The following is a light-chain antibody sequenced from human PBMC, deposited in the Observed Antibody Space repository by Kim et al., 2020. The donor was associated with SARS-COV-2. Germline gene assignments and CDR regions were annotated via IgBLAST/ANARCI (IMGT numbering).Light chain of an antibody. J-gene: IGKJ1*01. CDR1: QGISNY. CDR3: QQCQGAPWT. V-gene: IGKV1-27*01. CDR2: AAS. Sequence: ASVVDRVTITCRASQGISNYLAWYQQKPGKVPKLLIYAASALQSVVPSRFSGSGSGTDFTLTITSLQPEDVAVYYCQQCQGAPWTFGRGTKVDIK.